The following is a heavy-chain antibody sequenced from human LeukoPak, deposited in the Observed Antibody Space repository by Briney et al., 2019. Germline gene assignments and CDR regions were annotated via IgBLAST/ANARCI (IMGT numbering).Heavy chain of an antibody. J-gene: IGHJ4*02. V-gene: IGHV1-69*04. CDR2: IIPILGIA. CDR1: GGTFSSCA. D-gene: IGHD2-2*01. CDR3: ARGPPAQAFDY. Sequence: ASVKVSCKASGGTFSSCAISWVRQAPGQGLEWMGRIIPILGIANYAQKFQGRVTITADKSTSTAYMELSSLRSEDTAVYYCARGPPAQAFDYWGQGTLVTVSS.